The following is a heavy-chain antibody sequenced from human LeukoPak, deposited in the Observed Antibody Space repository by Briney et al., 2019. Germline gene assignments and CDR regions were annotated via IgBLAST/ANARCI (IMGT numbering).Heavy chain of an antibody. D-gene: IGHD6-13*01. Sequence: PGGSLRLSCAASGFTFSSYWMSWVRQAPGKGLEWVANIKQDGSEKYYVDSVKGRFTISRDNAKNSLYLQMNSLRAEDTAVYYCARRGIVSSSWFDYRGQGTLVTVSS. V-gene: IGHV3-7*01. CDR1: GFTFSSYW. CDR2: IKQDGSEK. CDR3: ARRGIVSSSWFDY. J-gene: IGHJ4*02.